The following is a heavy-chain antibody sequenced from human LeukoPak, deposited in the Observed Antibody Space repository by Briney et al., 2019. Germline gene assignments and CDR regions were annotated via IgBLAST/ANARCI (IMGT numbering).Heavy chain of an antibody. CDR2: IWYDGSNK. D-gene: IGHD1-26*01. CDR3: AKQGDSGSYFNGDY. J-gene: IGHJ4*02. CDR1: GFTFNTYT. V-gene: IGHV3-33*06. Sequence: GGSLRLSCAASGFTFNTYTMSWVRQAPGKGLEWVAVIWYDGSNKYYTDSVKGRFTISRDISKNTLYLQMNSLRAEDMAVYYCAKQGDSGSYFNGDYWGQGILVTVSS.